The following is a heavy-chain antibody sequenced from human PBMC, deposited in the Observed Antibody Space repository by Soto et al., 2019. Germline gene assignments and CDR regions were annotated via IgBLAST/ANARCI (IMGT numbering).Heavy chain of an antibody. CDR3: AKGGRDDFFLDY. J-gene: IGHJ4*02. CDR1: GFTFSSYA. CDR2: ISGSGGST. V-gene: IGHV3-23*01. Sequence: EVQLLESGGGLVQPGGSLRPSCAASGFTFSSYAMSWVRQAPGKGLEWVSAISGSGGSTYYADSVKGRFTISRDNSKNTLYLQMNSLRAEDTAVYYCAKGGRDDFFLDYWGQGTLVTVSS. D-gene: IGHD3-3*01.